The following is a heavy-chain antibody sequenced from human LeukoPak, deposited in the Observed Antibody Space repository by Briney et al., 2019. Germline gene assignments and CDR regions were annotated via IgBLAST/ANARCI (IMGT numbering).Heavy chain of an antibody. Sequence: ASVKVSCKASGYTFTNYEINWVRQATGQGPEWMGWMNPNSGNTGYAQKFQGRVTITRNTSINTAYMELSSLRSEDTAVYYCTRIYCSGGSCYRPHAFDIWGQGTMVTVSS. CDR1: GYTFTNYE. CDR3: TRIYCSGGSCYRPHAFDI. V-gene: IGHV1-8*03. D-gene: IGHD2-15*01. J-gene: IGHJ3*02. CDR2: MNPNSGNT.